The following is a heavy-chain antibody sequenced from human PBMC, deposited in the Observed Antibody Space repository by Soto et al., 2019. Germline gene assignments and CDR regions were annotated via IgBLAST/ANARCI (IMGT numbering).Heavy chain of an antibody. D-gene: IGHD1-26*01. CDR2: INPNSGGT. CDR1: GYTFTGYY. Sequence: ASVKVSCKASGYTFTGYYMHWVRKAPGQGLEWMGWINPNSGGTNYAQKFQGRVTMTRDTSISTAYMELSRLRSDDTAVYYCARGVVGATVRFDYWGQGTLVTVSS. V-gene: IGHV1-2*02. CDR3: ARGVVGATVRFDY. J-gene: IGHJ4*02.